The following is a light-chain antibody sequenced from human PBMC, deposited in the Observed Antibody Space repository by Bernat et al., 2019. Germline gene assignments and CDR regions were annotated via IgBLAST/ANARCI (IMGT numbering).Light chain of an antibody. CDR2: EVS. V-gene: IGLV2-23*02. CDR1: RRDVGTYNL. Sequence: QSALTQPASVSGSPGQSITISCTGTRRDVGTYNLVSWYQQHPGKAPKLMIYEVSKRPSGVSNRFSGSKSGNTASLTISGLQAEDEAEYYCCSYAGSGRGVFGGGTKLTVL. J-gene: IGLJ3*02. CDR3: CSYAGSGRGV.